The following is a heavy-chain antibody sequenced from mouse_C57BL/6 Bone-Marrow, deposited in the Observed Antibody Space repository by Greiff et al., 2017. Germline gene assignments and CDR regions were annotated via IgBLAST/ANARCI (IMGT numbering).Heavy chain of an antibody. CDR2: ISDGGSYT. Sequence: EVKLMESGGGLVKPGGSLKLSCAASGFTFSSYAMSWVRQTPEKRLEWVATISDGGSYTYYPDNVKGRFTISRDNAKNNLYLQMSHLKSEDTAMYYCARDYGSSSYYFDYWGQGTTLTVSS. J-gene: IGHJ2*01. CDR1: GFTFSSYA. D-gene: IGHD1-1*01. V-gene: IGHV5-4*01. CDR3: ARDYGSSSYYFDY.